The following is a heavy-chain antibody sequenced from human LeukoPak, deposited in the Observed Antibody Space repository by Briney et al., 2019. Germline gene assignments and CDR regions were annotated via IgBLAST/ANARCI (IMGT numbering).Heavy chain of an antibody. D-gene: IGHD6-19*01. CDR3: AKSDWYKRGEPDYFDY. CDR2: ISGSGSNT. J-gene: IGHJ4*02. Sequence: PGGSLRLSCAASDFTFTSYAMSWVRQAPGKGLEWVSTISGSGSNTYYADSVKGRYTISRDNSKNTLYLQMNSLRAEDTAMYYRAKSDWYKRGEPDYFDYWGQGSLVTVSS. V-gene: IGHV3-23*01. CDR1: DFTFTSYA.